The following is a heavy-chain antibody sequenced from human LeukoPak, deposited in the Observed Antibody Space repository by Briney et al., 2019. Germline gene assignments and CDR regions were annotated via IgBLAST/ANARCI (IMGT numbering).Heavy chain of an antibody. CDR1: GGSFSGYY. V-gene: IGHV4-34*01. J-gene: IGHJ4*02. CDR2: INHSGST. Sequence: SETLPLTCAVYGGSFSGYYWSWIRQPPGKGLEWIGEINHSGSTNYNPSLKSRVTISVDTSKNQFSLKLSSVTAADTAVYYCARVKIGYCSSTSCYGFDYWGQGTLVTVSS. CDR3: ARVKIGYCSSTSCYGFDY. D-gene: IGHD2-2*01.